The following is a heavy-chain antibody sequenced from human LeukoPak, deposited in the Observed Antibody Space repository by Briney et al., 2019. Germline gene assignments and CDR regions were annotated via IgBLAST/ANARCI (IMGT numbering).Heavy chain of an antibody. CDR3: ARGPEYSSSSFSPTYDDY. CDR2: ISAYNGNT. V-gene: IGHV1-18*01. D-gene: IGHD6-6*01. J-gene: IGHJ4*02. Sequence: ASVKVSCKASGYTFTSYGISWVRQAPGQGLEWMGWISAYNGNTNYAQKLQGRVTMTTDTSTSTAYMELRSLRSDDTAVYYCARGPEYSSSSFSPTYDDYWGQGTLVTVSS. CDR1: GYTFTSYG.